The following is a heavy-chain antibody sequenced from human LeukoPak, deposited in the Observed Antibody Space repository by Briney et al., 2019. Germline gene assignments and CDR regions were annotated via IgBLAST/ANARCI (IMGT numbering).Heavy chain of an antibody. CDR2: IYSGGST. V-gene: IGHV3-53*05. Sequence: GGSLRLSCAASGFTVSSNYMSWVRQAPGKGLEWVSVIYSGGSTYYAGSVKGRFTISRDNAKNSLYLQMNSLRAEDTAVYYCARDFPQPSSGWFKNPGVAFYIWGQGTMVTVSS. CDR1: GFTVSSNY. CDR3: ARDFPQPSSGWFKNPGVAFYI. D-gene: IGHD6-19*01. J-gene: IGHJ3*02.